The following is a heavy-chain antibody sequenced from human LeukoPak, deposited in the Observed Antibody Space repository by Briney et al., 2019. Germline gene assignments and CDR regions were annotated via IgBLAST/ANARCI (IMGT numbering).Heavy chain of an antibody. Sequence: PGGSLRLSCAASGFTFSSYGMHWVRQAPGKGLEWVAVIWYDGSNKYYADSVKGRLTISRDNSKNTLYLQMNSLRAEDTAVYYCARAGHSSSSLVYYYYYMDVWGKGTTVTVSS. V-gene: IGHV3-33*01. CDR1: GFTFSSYG. J-gene: IGHJ6*03. CDR3: ARAGHSSSSLVYYYYYMDV. D-gene: IGHD6-6*01. CDR2: IWYDGSNK.